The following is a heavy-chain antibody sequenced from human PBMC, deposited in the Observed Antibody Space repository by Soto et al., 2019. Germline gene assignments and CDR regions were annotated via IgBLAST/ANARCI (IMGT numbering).Heavy chain of an antibody. Sequence: QTLSLTCAISGDSVSSNSAAWNWIRQSPSRGLEWLGRTYYRSKWYNDYAVSVKSRITINPDTSKNQFSLQLNSVTPEDTAAYYCARWARVVVAATRYYGMDVWGQGTTVTVSS. CDR1: GDSVSSNSAA. V-gene: IGHV6-1*01. D-gene: IGHD2-15*01. CDR3: ARWARVVVAATRYYGMDV. CDR2: TYYRSKWYN. J-gene: IGHJ6*02.